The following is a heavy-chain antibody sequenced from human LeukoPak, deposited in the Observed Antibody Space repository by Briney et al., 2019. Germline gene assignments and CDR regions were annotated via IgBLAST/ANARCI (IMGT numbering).Heavy chain of an antibody. CDR3: ARVPTGWFDP. J-gene: IGHJ5*02. CDR2: IYTSEST. V-gene: IGHV4-4*09. Sequence: SETLSLTCTVSGGSISSYYWSWIRQPPGKGLEWIGYIYTSESTNYNPSLKSRVTISVDTSKNQFSLKLSSVTAADTAVYYCARVPTGWFDPWGQGTLVTVSS. D-gene: IGHD1-14*01. CDR1: GGSISSYY.